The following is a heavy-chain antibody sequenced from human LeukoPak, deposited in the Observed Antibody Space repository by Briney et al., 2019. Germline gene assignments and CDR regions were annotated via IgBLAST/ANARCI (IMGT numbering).Heavy chain of an antibody. CDR3: ARGYYYDSSGYYANKGSVWFDP. V-gene: IGHV4-34*01. CDR2: INHSGST. J-gene: IGHJ5*02. D-gene: IGHD3-22*01. CDR1: GGSFSGYY. Sequence: SETLSLTCAVYGGSFSGYYWSWIRQPPGKGLEWIGEINHSGSTNYNPSLKSRVTISVDTSKNQFSLKLSSVTAADTAVYYCARGYYYDSSGYYANKGSVWFDPWGQGTLVTVSS.